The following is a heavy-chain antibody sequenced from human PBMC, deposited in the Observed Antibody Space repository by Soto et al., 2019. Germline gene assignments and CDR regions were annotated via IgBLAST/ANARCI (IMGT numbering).Heavy chain of an antibody. V-gene: IGHV3-23*01. CDR2: IDYTGGYS. CDR3: ARDRIAAAEFDY. Sequence: GSLRLSCAASGFTFSSYAMNWVRQAPGKGLEWVSTIDYTGGYSYYADSVKGRFTISRDNSQKTLDLQMNSLRAEGTAVYYCARDRIAAAEFDYWGQGTLVTVSS. CDR1: GFTFSSYA. J-gene: IGHJ4*02. D-gene: IGHD6-13*01.